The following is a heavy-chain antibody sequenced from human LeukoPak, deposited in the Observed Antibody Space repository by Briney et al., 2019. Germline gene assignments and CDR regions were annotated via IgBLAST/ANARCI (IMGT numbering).Heavy chain of an antibody. CDR2: ISGNGGNT. J-gene: IGHJ4*02. Sequence: PGGSLRLSCAASGFNFNNYAMSWVRQAPGKGLEWVSGISGNGGNTYYADSVKGQFTISRDNSKNTLYLQMNSLRAEDTAVYYCAAEYSSGWDNDYWGQGTLVTVSS. CDR1: GFNFNNYA. CDR3: AAEYSSGWDNDY. D-gene: IGHD6-19*01. V-gene: IGHV3-23*01.